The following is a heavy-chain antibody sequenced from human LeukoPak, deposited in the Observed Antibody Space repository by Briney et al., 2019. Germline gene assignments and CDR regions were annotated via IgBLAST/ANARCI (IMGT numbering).Heavy chain of an antibody. CDR1: GFTFSSYW. J-gene: IGHJ1*01. CDR2: IKQDGSEK. D-gene: IGHD3-22*01. CDR3: ARDLSEDSSGYYFAEYFQH. Sequence: TGGSLRLSCAASGFTFSSYWMSWVRQAPGKGLEWVANIKQDGSEKYYVDSVKGRFTISRDNAKNSLYLQMNSLRAEDTAVYYCARDLSEDSSGYYFAEYFQHWGQGTLVTVSS. V-gene: IGHV3-7*01.